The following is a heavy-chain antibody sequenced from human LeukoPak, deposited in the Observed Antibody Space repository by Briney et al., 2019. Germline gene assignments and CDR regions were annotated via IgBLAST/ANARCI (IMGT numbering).Heavy chain of an antibody. CDR2: INPNSGGT. CDR3: ARDYGDRLWGYYYYYMDV. CDR1: GYTFTGYY. Sequence: ASVTVSCKASGYTFTGYYMHWVRQAPGQGLEWMGWINPNSGGTNYAQKFQGRVTMTRDTSISTAYMELSRLRSDDTAVYYCARDYGDRLWGYYYYYMDVWGKGTTVTVSS. J-gene: IGHJ6*03. D-gene: IGHD4-17*01. V-gene: IGHV1-2*02.